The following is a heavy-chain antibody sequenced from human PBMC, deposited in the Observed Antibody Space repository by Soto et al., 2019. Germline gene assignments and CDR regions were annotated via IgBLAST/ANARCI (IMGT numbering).Heavy chain of an antibody. Sequence: GGSLRLSCAASGFTFSNAWMNWVRQAPGKGLEWVGRIKSKTDGGTTDYAAPVKGRFTISRDDSKNTLYLQMNSLKTEDTAVYYCTTLNYYDSSVPDYWGQGTLVTVSS. CDR1: GFTFSNAW. J-gene: IGHJ4*02. V-gene: IGHV3-15*07. D-gene: IGHD3-22*01. CDR3: TTLNYYDSSVPDY. CDR2: IKSKTDGGTT.